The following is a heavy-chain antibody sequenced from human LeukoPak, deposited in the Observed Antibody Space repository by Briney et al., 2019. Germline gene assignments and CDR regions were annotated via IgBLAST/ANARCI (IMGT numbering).Heavy chain of an antibody. D-gene: IGHD4-17*01. CDR2: IRYDGSNK. CDR1: GFTFSSYG. J-gene: IGHJ5*02. Sequence: GGSLRLSCAASGFTFSSYGVHWVRQAPGKGLEWVAFIRYDGSNKYYADSVKGRFTISIDNSKNTLYLQMNSLRAEDTAVYYCAKDTNDYGDYGWFDPWGQGTLVTVSS. V-gene: IGHV3-30*02. CDR3: AKDTNDYGDYGWFDP.